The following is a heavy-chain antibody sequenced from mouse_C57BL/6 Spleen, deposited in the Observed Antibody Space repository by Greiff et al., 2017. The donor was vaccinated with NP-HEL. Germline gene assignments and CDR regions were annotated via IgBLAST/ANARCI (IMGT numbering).Heavy chain of an antibody. J-gene: IGHJ4*01. D-gene: IGHD1-1*01. CDR1: GYTFTSYW. CDR2: IHPNSGST. CDR3: ARYPYGSSYYYAMDY. Sequence: VKLLESGAELVKPGASVKLSCKASGYTFTSYWMHWVKQRPGQGLEWIGMIHPNSGSTNYNEKFKSKATLTVDKSSSTAYMQLSSLTSEDSAVYYCARYPYGSSYYYAMDYWGQGTSVTVSS. V-gene: IGHV1-64*01.